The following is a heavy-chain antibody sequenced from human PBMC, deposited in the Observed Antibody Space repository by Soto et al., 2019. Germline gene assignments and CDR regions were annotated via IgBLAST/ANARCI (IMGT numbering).Heavy chain of an antibody. CDR2: IWYYVSNK. D-gene: IGHD4-17*01. Sequence: PWGSLRLSCAASGFTFSSYGMHWVRQDPGKGLEWVAVIWYYVSNKYYADSVKGRFTISRDNSKNTLYLQMNSLRAEDTAVYYCARDRKATVTTGSACDIWRQGTMV. V-gene: IGHV3-33*01. J-gene: IGHJ3*02. CDR3: ARDRKATVTTGSACDI. CDR1: GFTFSSYG.